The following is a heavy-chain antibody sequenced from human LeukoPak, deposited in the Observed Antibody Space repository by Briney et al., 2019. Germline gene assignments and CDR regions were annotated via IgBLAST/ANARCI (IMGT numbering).Heavy chain of an antibody. CDR3: ARDYVFAFDY. D-gene: IGHD3-10*02. CDR1: GFRFSTYS. CDR2: ISHSGGAK. V-gene: IGHV3-48*01. J-gene: IGHJ4*02. Sequence: GGSLRLSCAASGFRFSTYSMNWVRQAPGKGLEWISYISHSGGAKHYTDSVKGRFTISRDNAKNALYLQMNSLRAEDTAVYFCARDYVFAFDYWSQGTLVTVSS.